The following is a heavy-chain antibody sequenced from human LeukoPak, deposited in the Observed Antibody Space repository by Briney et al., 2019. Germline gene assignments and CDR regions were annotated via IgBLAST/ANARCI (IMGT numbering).Heavy chain of an antibody. J-gene: IGHJ4*02. CDR2: IYYSGST. D-gene: IGHD6-19*01. Sequence: SETLSLTCTVSGGSISSSSYYWDWIRQPPGKGLEWIGSIYYSGSTYYNPSLKSRVTISVDTSKNQFSLKLSSVTAADTAVYYCARSGIAVAGTSVAYWGQGTLVTVSS. CDR1: GGSISSSSYY. V-gene: IGHV4-39*01. CDR3: ARSGIAVAGTSVAY.